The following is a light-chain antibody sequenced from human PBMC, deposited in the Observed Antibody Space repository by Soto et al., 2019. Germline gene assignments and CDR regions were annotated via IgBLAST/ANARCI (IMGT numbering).Light chain of an antibody. CDR3: QQYNSYSGT. CDR2: ESS. Sequence: EIVLTQSPATLSLSPGERATLSCRASQSVDNYLDWYQQKPGQAPRLLIYESSNRATGIPARFSGSGSGTDFILTISSLEPEDFAVYYCQQYNSYSGTFGQGTKVEIK. J-gene: IGKJ1*01. V-gene: IGKV3-11*01. CDR1: QSVDNY.